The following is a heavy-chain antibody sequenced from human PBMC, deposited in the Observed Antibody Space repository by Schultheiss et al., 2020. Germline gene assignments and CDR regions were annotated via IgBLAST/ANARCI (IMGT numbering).Heavy chain of an antibody. V-gene: IGHV3-53*01. J-gene: IGHJ6*02. Sequence: GGSLRLSCAASGFTVSSKYMNWVRQAPGKGLEWVSIIYSGVGTYYADSVKGRFTISRDNSKNTLYLQMNSLRAEDTAVYYCAKPAEPYYYYYGMDVWGQGTTVTVSS. CDR1: GFTVSSKY. D-gene: IGHD2-2*01. CDR2: IYSGVGT. CDR3: AKPAEPYYYYYGMDV.